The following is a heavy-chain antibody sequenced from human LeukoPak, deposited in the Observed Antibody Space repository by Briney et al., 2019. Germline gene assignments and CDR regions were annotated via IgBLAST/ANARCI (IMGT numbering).Heavy chain of an antibody. CDR2: INPSAGGT. V-gene: IGHV1-46*01. D-gene: IGHD2-2*01. Sequence: ASVKVSCKASGYTFTSYYIHWVRQAPGQGLEWMGLINPSAGGTSYAQKFQDRVTMTRDMSTTTVYLGQNSLRSEDTAVYYCARGGCSTTSCYHFDSWGQRTLVTVSS. CDR3: ARGGCSTTSCYHFDS. CDR1: GYTFTSYY. J-gene: IGHJ4*02.